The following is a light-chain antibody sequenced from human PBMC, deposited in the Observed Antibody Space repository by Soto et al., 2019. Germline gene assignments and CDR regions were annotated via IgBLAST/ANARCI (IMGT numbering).Light chain of an antibody. J-gene: IGKJ4*01. Sequence: EIVMAQSPATLSVSPGERATLSCRASQSVSSTLAWYQQKPGQAPWLLIYGASTRATGVPARFSGSGSGTEFTLTISSLQSEDFAVDYCQQYNNWPLTFGGGTKVEI. CDR3: QQYNNWPLT. CDR1: QSVSST. CDR2: GAS. V-gene: IGKV3-15*01.